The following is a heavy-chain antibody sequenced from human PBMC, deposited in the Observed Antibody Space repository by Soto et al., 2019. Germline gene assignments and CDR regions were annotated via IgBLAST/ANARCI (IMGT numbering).Heavy chain of an antibody. CDR3: ARDSDYYDSSGPLD. Sequence: PSETLSLTCTVSGGSISSGGYYWSWIRQHPGKGLEWIGYIYYSGSTYYNPSLKSRVTISVDTSKNQFSLKLSSVTAADTAVYYCARDSDYYDSSGPLDWGQGTLVTVSS. V-gene: IGHV4-31*03. CDR2: IYYSGST. CDR1: GGSISSGGYY. D-gene: IGHD3-22*01. J-gene: IGHJ4*02.